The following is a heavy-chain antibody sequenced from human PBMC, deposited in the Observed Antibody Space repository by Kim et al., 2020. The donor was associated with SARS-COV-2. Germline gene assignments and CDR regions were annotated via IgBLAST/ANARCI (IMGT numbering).Heavy chain of an antibody. Sequence: SETLSLTCTVSGGSISSSSYYWGWIRQPPGKGLEWIGSIYYSGSTYYNPSLKSRVTISVDTSKNQFSLKLSSVTAADTAVYYCARDKVVPAAAMDVWGQGTTVTVSS. V-gene: IGHV4-39*07. D-gene: IGHD2-2*01. CDR1: GGSISSSSYY. CDR2: IYYSGST. CDR3: ARDKVVPAAAMDV. J-gene: IGHJ6*02.